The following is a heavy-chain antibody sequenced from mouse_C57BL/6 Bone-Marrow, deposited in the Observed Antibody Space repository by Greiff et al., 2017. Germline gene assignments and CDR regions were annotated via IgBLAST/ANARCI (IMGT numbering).Heavy chain of an antibody. V-gene: IGHV1-64*01. CDR3: AREGYYGQFAY. CDR2: IHPNSGST. CDR1: GYTFTSYW. D-gene: IGHD1-1*01. J-gene: IGHJ3*01. Sequence: QVQLQQPGAELVKPGASVKMSCKASGYTFTSYWITWVKQRPGQGLEWIGMIHPNSGSTNYNEKFKSKATLTVDKSSSTAYMQLSSLTSEDSAVYYCAREGYYGQFAYWGQGTLVTVSA.